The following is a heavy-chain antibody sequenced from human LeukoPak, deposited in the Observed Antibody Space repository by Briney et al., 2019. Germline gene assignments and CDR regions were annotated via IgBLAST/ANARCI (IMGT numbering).Heavy chain of an antibody. J-gene: IGHJ4*02. V-gene: IGHV3-48*01. Sequence: GGSLRLSCAASGFTFTNYAMNWVRQPPGKGLEWISYISSGVISSGGEPINYAASVRGRFSISRDNAKNSLYLQMDSLRADDTAVYFCARWLGGSFFDSWGQGTLVTVSS. CDR1: GFTFTNYA. D-gene: IGHD2-15*01. CDR3: ARWLGGSFFDS. CDR2: ISSGVISSGGEPI.